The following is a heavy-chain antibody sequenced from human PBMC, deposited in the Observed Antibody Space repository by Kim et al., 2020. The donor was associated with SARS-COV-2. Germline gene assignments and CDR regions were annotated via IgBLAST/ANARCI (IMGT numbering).Heavy chain of an antibody. CDR1: GYTFTSYG. V-gene: IGHV1-18*01. D-gene: IGHD3-10*01. Sequence: ASVKVSCKASGYTFTSYGISWVRQAPGQGLAWMGWISAYNGNTNYAQKLQGRVTMTTDTSTRTAYMELRGLRSDDTAVYYCARFSDYYGSGSYYDYWGQGTLVTVSS. J-gene: IGHJ4*02. CDR3: ARFSDYYGSGSYYDY. CDR2: ISAYNGNT.